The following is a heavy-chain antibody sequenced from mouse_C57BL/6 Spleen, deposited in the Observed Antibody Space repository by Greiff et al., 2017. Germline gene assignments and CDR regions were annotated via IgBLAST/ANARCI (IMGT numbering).Heavy chain of an antibody. V-gene: IGHV8-8*01. CDR1: GFSLSTFGMG. J-gene: IGHJ4*01. CDR3: ARIEGGDYAMDY. CDR2: ICWDDDK. Sequence: QVTLKVSGPGILQPSQTLSLTCSFSGFSLSTFGMGLGWIRPPPGKGLEWLANICWDDDKYSNPSLKSRLTISTDTSKTQVFLQIANVDTADTATYYCARIEGGDYAMDYWGQGTSVTVSS.